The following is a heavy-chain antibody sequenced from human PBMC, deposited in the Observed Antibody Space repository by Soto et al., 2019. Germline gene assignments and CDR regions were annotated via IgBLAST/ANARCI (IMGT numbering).Heavy chain of an antibody. CDR1: GYTFTSYG. CDR2: ISAYNGNT. V-gene: IGHV1-18*01. CDR3: ARTITAYSSGWYYFDD. J-gene: IGHJ4*02. D-gene: IGHD6-19*01. Sequence: ASVKVSCKASGYTFTSYGISWVRQAPGQGLEWMGWISAYNGNTNYAQKLQGRVTMTTDTSTSTAYMELRSLRSDDTAVYYCARTITAYSSGWYYFDDWGQGTLVTVSS.